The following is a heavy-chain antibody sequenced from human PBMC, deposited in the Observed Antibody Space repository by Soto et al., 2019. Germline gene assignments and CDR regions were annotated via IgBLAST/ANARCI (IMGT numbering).Heavy chain of an antibody. CDR2: IYSAGST. J-gene: IGHJ4*02. V-gene: IGHV3-66*01. CDR1: GFTVSSNY. Sequence: PVGSLRLSCAASGFTVSSNYMSWVRQTPGKGLEWVSVIYSAGSTYYADSVKGRFAISRDNSKNTLYLQMNSLRAEDTAVYYCARYYYGPGSYFSYSWGQGTLVTVSS. CDR3: ARYYYGPGSYFSYS. D-gene: IGHD3-10*01.